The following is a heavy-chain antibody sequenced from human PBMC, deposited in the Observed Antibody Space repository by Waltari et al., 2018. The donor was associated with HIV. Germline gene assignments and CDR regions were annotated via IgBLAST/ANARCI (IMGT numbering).Heavy chain of an antibody. CDR1: GGTFSSYA. CDR3: TRERYDFWSGQYYFYYYMDV. CDR2: FVPMFGTS. V-gene: IGHV1-69*01. J-gene: IGHJ6*03. Sequence: QVQLVQSGAEVKKPGSSVKVSCQASGGTFSSYAFNWVRQASGQGLEWMGRFVPMFGTSSYAQKFQGRVSITADEFTNTAYMELRRLRSDDTAVYYCTRERYDFWSGQYYFYYYMDVWGQGTTVTVSS. D-gene: IGHD3-3*01.